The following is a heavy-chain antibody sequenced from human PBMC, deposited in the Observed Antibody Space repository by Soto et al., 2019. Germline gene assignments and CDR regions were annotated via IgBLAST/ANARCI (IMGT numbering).Heavy chain of an antibody. CDR1: GVPFSSYS. V-gene: IGHV3-48*02. CDR3: ARDRDYDSSGYYPPIDY. J-gene: IGHJ4*02. CDR2: ISSSSSTI. Sequence: GGSLRICCAASGVPFSSYSMNWVRQAPGKGLEWVSYISSSSSTIYYADSVKGRFTISRDNAKNSLYLQMNSLRDEDTAVYYCARDRDYDSSGYYPPIDYWGQGTLVTVPS. D-gene: IGHD3-22*01.